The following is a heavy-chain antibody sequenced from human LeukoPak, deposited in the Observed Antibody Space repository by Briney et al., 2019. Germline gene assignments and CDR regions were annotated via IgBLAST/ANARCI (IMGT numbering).Heavy chain of an antibody. Sequence: PGGSLRLSCAASGFTFSSSGMHWVRQAPGKGLDWVAVIWYDRSNKYYADSVKGRFTISRDNSKNTLYLQMNSLRAEDTAVYYCARGSGWYVIDYWGQGTLVTVSS. CDR1: GFTFSSSG. D-gene: IGHD6-19*01. CDR2: IWYDRSNK. CDR3: ARGSGWYVIDY. V-gene: IGHV3-33*01. J-gene: IGHJ4*02.